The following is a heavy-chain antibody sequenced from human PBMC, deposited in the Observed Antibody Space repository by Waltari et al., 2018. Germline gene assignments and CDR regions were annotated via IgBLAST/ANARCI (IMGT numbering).Heavy chain of an antibody. D-gene: IGHD1-26*01. Sequence: QVQLVQSGAEVKKPGSSVKVSCKASGGTFSSYAISWVRQAPGQGLEWMGGIIPICGTANYAKKFQCRVTITTDESTSTAYMERSSLRSEDTAVYYCARLGPIVGAMGWFDPWGQGTLVTVSS. CDR3: ARLGPIVGAMGWFDP. CDR2: IIPICGTA. CDR1: GGTFSSYA. V-gene: IGHV1-69*05. J-gene: IGHJ5*02.